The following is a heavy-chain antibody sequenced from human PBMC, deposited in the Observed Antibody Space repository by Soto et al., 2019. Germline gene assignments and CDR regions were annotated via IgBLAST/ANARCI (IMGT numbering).Heavy chain of an antibody. CDR2: IMPVFATP. J-gene: IGHJ6*02. Sequence: QVQLMQSGAEVKKPGSSVKVSCKASGGTFSTSAMSWVRQAPGEGIEWVGGIMPVFATPDYAQKFQGRVTISADESTTTAYLELTSLTTDDTAVYYCARDKDRQQLGGNYYYILDVWGQGTAITVSS. CDR1: GGTFSTSA. CDR3: ARDKDRQQLGGNYYYILDV. V-gene: IGHV1-69*12. D-gene: IGHD3-3*02.